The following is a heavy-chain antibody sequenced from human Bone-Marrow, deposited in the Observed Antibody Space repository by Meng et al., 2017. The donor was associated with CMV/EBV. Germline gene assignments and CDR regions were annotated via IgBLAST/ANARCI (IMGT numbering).Heavy chain of an antibody. V-gene: IGHV1-69*10. J-gene: IGHJ5*02. CDR1: GGTFSSYA. Sequence: SVKVSCKASGGTFSSYAISWVRQAPGQGLEWMGGIIPILGIANYAQKFQGRVTLTADTSTSTAYMELRGLRSDDTAVYYCARSRVGAWTWLDPWGQGPLVPVSS. D-gene: IGHD1-26*01. CDR3: ARSRVGAWTWLDP. CDR2: IIPILGIA.